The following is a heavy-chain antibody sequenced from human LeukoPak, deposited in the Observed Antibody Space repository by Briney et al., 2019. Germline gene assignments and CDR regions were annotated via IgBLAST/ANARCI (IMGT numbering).Heavy chain of an antibody. Sequence: PSETLSHTSTVSGVSIFNYYWNWNRQPAGKGLERHRRLYPSGSANHNHSLKGRVTMSVATSKNHFSLNLSCVTAADTAVYYCARDHARMGSNRWSSSFDYWGEGGLVT. D-gene: IGHD6-13*01. J-gene: IGHJ4*02. V-gene: IGHV4-4*07. CDR2: LYPSGSA. CDR1: GVSIFNYY. CDR3: ARDHARMGSNRWSSSFDY.